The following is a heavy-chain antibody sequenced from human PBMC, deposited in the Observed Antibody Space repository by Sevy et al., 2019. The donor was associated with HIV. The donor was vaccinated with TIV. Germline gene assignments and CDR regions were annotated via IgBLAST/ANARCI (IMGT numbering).Heavy chain of an antibody. J-gene: IGHJ6*02. V-gene: IGHV4-34*01. CDR3: ARGWGDFWTARYGMDV. D-gene: IGHD3-3*01. CDR2: INHSGST. Sequence: SETLSLTCAVYGGSFSGYYWSWIRQPPGKGLEWIGEINHSGSTNYNPSLKSRVTISVDTSKNQFSLKLSSVTAADTAVYYCARGWGDFWTARYGMDVWGQGTTVTVSS. CDR1: GGSFSGYY.